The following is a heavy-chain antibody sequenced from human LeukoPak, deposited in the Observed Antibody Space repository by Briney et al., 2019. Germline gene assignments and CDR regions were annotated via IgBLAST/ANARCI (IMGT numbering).Heavy chain of an antibody. V-gene: IGHV1-8*01. CDR2: MNPNSGST. Sequence: ASVKVSCKASGYTFTSYDINWVRQATGQGLGWMGWMNPNSGSTGYAQKFQGRVTMTRNTSISTAYMELSSLRSEDTAVYYCARGLGQGIVVVPAAIFRGWNWFDPWGQGTLVTVSS. CDR3: ARGLGQGIVVVPAAIFRGWNWFDP. J-gene: IGHJ5*02. CDR1: GYTFTSYD. D-gene: IGHD2-2*02.